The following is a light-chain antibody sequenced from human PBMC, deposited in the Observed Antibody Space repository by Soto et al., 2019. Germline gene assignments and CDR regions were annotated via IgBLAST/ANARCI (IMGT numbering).Light chain of an antibody. Sequence: SYELTQPPSVSVAPGQTARITCGGNNIGSKSVHGYQQKPGQAPVLVVYDVSDRLSGIPERFSGSNSGNTATLTISRVEAGDEADYYCQVWDSSSDHYVFGTGTKLTVL. CDR3: QVWDSSSDHYV. V-gene: IGLV3-21*02. CDR2: DVS. CDR1: NIGSKS. J-gene: IGLJ1*01.